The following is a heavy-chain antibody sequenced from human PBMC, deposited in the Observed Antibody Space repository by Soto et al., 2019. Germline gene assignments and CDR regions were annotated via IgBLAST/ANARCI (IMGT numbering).Heavy chain of an antibody. CDR2: IYYSGST. Sequence: SETLSLTCTVSGGSISSYYRSWIRQPPGKGLEWIGYIYYSGSTNYNPSLKSRVTISVDTSKNQFSLKLSSVTAADTAVYYCARDSSGYFENWFDPWGQGTLVTVSS. CDR3: ARDSSGYFENWFDP. D-gene: IGHD3-22*01. CDR1: GGSISSYY. V-gene: IGHV4-59*01. J-gene: IGHJ5*02.